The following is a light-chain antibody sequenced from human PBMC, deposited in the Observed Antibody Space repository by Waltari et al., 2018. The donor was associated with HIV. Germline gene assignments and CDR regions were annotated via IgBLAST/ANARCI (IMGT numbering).Light chain of an antibody. V-gene: IGLV2-14*01. CDR3: ASYTSNHTLV. CDR2: EVI. J-gene: IGLJ3*02. CDR1: IRAFSISTL. Sequence: HSALTQPASVSASPGPSLTISCPGPIRAFSISTLFSWYHQRPGKVPRLLIYEVISRPSGVSNRFSGSKSGNTASLSISALQAEDEADYYCASYTSNHTLVFGGGTKVTVL.